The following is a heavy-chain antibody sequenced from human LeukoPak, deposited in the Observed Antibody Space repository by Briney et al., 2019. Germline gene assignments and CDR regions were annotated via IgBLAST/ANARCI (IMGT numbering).Heavy chain of an antibody. V-gene: IGHV1-24*01. D-gene: IGHD2-8*01. Sequence: ASVKVSCKVSGYTLTELSMHWVRQAPGKGLEWMGGFDPEDGETIYAQKFQGRVTMTEDTSTDTAYMELSSLRSEDTAVYYCARDCTNGVCYMDYGMDVWGQGTTVTVSS. CDR3: ARDCTNGVCYMDYGMDV. CDR2: FDPEDGET. CDR1: GYTLTELS. J-gene: IGHJ6*02.